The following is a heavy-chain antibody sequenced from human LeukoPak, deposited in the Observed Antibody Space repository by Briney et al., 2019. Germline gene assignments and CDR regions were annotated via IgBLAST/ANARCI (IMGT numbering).Heavy chain of an antibody. J-gene: IGHJ4*02. CDR1: GFTFSNYA. CDR3: ARVNIAHSSSWYDY. Sequence: GGSLRLSCAASGFTFSNYAMSWVRQAPGKGLEWVSGISGSGGRTYFADSVKGRFTISRDNSKNTLWLQMNSLRAEDTAVFYCARVNIAHSSSWYDYWGQGTLVTVSS. CDR2: ISGSGGRT. V-gene: IGHV3-23*01. D-gene: IGHD6-13*01.